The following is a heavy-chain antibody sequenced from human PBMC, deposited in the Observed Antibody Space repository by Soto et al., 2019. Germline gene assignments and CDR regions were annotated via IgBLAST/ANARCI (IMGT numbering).Heavy chain of an antibody. D-gene: IGHD3-22*01. V-gene: IGHV4-30-2*01. CDR3: ARALYYDSSGYADNWFDP. CDR1: GGSISSGGYS. CDR2: IYHSGST. Sequence: PSETLSLTCAVSGGSISSGGYSWSWIRQPPGKGLEWIGYIYHSGSTYYNPSLKSRVTISVDRSKNQFSLKLSSVTAADTAVYYCARALYYDSSGYADNWFDPWGQGTLVTVSS. J-gene: IGHJ5*02.